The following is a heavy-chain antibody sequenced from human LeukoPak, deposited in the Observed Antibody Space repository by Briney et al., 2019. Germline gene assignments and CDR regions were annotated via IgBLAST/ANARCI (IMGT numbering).Heavy chain of an antibody. CDR2: INHSGST. V-gene: IGHV4-34*01. CDR1: GGSFSGYY. D-gene: IGHD3-3*01. J-gene: IGHJ6*03. Sequence: PSETLSLTCAVYGGSFSGYYWSWIRQPPGKGLEWIGEINHSGSTNYNPSLKSRDTISVDTSKNQFSLKLSSVTAADTAVYYCARGSDRFWSGFPRGYYYMDVWGKGTTVTVSS. CDR3: ARGSDRFWSGFPRGYYYMDV.